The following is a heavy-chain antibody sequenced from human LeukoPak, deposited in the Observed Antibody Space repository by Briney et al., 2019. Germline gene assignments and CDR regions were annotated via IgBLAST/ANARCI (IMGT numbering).Heavy chain of an antibody. V-gene: IGHV1-69*13. D-gene: IGHD3-10*01. Sequence: ASVKVSCKASGGXFSSYAISWVRQAPGQGLEWMGGIIPIFGTANYAQKFQGRVTITADESTSTAYMELSSLRSEDTAVYYCASPMVRDKQNYYYYGMDVWGQGTTVTVSS. J-gene: IGHJ6*02. CDR1: GGXFSSYA. CDR2: IIPIFGTA. CDR3: ASPMVRDKQNYYYYGMDV.